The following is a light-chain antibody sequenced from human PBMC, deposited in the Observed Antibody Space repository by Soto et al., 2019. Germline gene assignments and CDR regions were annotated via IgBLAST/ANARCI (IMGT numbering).Light chain of an antibody. V-gene: IGKV1-27*01. J-gene: IGKJ1*01. CDR3: LKYNSAPRT. CDR2: GAS. CDR1: QGISSS. Sequence: DIQMTQSPSSLSAYVGDRVTITCRASQGISSSLAWYQHKPGKVPKLLIYGASTLQSGVPSRFSGSGFGTDFTLTINGLQPEDVATYYCLKYNSAPRTFGQGTKVDIK.